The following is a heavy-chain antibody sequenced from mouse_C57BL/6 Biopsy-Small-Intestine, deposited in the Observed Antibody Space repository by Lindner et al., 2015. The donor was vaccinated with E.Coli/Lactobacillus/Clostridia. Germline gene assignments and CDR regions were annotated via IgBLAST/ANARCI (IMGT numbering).Heavy chain of an antibody. D-gene: IGHD2-4*01. CDR1: GYTFTDYY. J-gene: IGHJ2*01. V-gene: IGHV1-34*02. Sequence: VQLQESGPELVKPGDSVKMSCKASGYTFTDYYMDWVKQSHGKSPEWIGYIYPNNGGSIYNQKFKGKATLTVDKSSGTAYMELHSLTSEDSAVYYCTYDYGGYWGQGTTLTVSS. CDR2: IYPNNGGS. CDR3: TYDYGGY.